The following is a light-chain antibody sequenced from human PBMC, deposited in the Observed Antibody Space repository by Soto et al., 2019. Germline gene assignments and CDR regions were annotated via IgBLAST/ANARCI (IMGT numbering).Light chain of an antibody. J-gene: IGLJ3*02. CDR2: EVS. Sequence: QSALTQPPSASGSPGQSVTISCTGTSSDVGGYNYVSWYQQHPGKAPKLMIYEVSKRPSGVPDRFSGSKSGNTASLTVSGLPAEDEADYYCSSYAGSNKKVFGGGTKLTVL. V-gene: IGLV2-8*01. CDR3: SSYAGSNKKV. CDR1: SSDVGGYNY.